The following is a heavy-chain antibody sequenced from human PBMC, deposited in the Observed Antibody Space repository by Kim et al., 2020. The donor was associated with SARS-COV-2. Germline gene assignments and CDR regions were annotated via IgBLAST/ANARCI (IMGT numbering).Heavy chain of an antibody. V-gene: IGHV4-61*08. CDR1: GASVNSGGSY. CDR2: IFYSGST. D-gene: IGHD2-21*02. CDR3: AKICCGDCYGFFDI. Sequence: SETLSLTCTVSGASVNSGGSYWSWIRQPPGKALEWIAYIFYSGSTDYNPSLKSRVTVSMDTSKNLFSLTLTSVTAADTAVYYCAKICCGDCYGFFDIWG. J-gene: IGHJ3*02.